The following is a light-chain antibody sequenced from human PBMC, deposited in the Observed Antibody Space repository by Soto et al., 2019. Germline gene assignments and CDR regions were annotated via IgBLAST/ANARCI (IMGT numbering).Light chain of an antibody. CDR3: QQSFSTPYT. CDR1: QSISSY. Sequence: DIQMPQSPSSLSASVGDRVTITCRASQSISSYLNWYQQKPGKAPKLLIYAASSLQSGVPSRFSGSGYGTDFTLTISSLQPEDFATYYCQQSFSTPYTFGQGTKLEIK. J-gene: IGKJ2*01. V-gene: IGKV1-39*01. CDR2: AAS.